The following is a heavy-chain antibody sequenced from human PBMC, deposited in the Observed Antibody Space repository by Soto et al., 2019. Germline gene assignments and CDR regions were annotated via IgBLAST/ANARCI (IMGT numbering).Heavy chain of an antibody. V-gene: IGHV3-23*01. CDR2: ISGSGGST. CDR3: AKAAYCSSTSCYEYYYYMDV. D-gene: IGHD2-2*01. Sequence: GSLRLSGAASGFTFSSYAMSCVRQAPGKGLEWVSAISGSGGSTYYADSVKGRFTISRDNSKNTLYLQMNSLRAEDTAVYYCAKAAYCSSTSCYEYYYYMDVWGKGTTVTVSS. J-gene: IGHJ6*03. CDR1: GFTFSSYA.